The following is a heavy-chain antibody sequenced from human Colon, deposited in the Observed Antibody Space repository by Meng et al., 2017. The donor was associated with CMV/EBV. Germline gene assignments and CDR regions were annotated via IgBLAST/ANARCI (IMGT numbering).Heavy chain of an antibody. V-gene: IGHV3-30*12. J-gene: IGHJ4*02. CDR3: ARGHRDRDGYNGY. CDR1: AFTFSTYG. CDR2: VPSDGNTQ. D-gene: IGHD5-24*01. Sequence: GGSLRLSCAASAFTFSTYGIHWVRQAPGKGLEWVAFVPSDGNTQYYADSVKGRFTISRDNAKNSLYLQMNSLRAEDTAVYYCARGHRDRDGYNGYWGQGTLVTVSS.